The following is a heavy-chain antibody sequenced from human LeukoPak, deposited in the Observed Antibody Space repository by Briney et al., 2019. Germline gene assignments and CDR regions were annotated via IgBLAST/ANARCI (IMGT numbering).Heavy chain of an antibody. Sequence: PGGSLRLSCAASGFTFDEYTMHWVRQAPGKGLEWVSLINRNGRDTYYADSVKGRFTISRDNSKNSLYLQMDSLRTEDTALYYCAKAYYYDSSGYYQGYFDYWGQGTLVTVSS. D-gene: IGHD3-22*01. CDR2: INRNGRDT. J-gene: IGHJ4*02. V-gene: IGHV3-43*01. CDR3: AKAYYYDSSGYYQGYFDY. CDR1: GFTFDEYT.